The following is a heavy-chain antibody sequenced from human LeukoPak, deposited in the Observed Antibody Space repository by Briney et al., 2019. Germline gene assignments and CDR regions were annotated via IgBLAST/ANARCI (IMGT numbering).Heavy chain of an antibody. CDR2: INHSGST. V-gene: IGHV4-34*01. D-gene: IGHD3-22*01. CDR3: ARSLPYYDSSGYYTDS. Sequence: SETLSLTCAVYGGSFSGYYWSWIRQPPGKGLEWIGEINHSGSTNYNPSLKSRVTISVDTSKNQFSLKLSSVTAADTAVYYCARSLPYYDSSGYYTDSWGQGTLVTVSS. CDR1: GGSFSGYY. J-gene: IGHJ4*02.